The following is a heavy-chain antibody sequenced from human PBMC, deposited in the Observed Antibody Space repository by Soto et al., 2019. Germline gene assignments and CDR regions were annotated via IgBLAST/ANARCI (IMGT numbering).Heavy chain of an antibody. D-gene: IGHD3-10*01. Sequence: ASVKVSCKASGGTFSSYTISWVRQAPGQGLEWMGRIIPILGIANYAQKFQGRVTITADKSTSTAYMELSSLRSEDTAVYYCARRDGSGSFDSSYYYYYMDVWGKGTTVTVSS. J-gene: IGHJ6*03. V-gene: IGHV1-69*02. CDR1: GGTFSSYT. CDR2: IIPILGIA. CDR3: ARRDGSGSFDSSYYYYYMDV.